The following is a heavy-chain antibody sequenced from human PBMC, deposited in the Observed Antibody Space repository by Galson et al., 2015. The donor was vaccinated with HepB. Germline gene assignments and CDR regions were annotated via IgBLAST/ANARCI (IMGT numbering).Heavy chain of an antibody. V-gene: IGHV1-24*01. Sequence: SVKVSCKVSGYTLTELPMHWVRQAPGKGLEWMGGFDPEDGETIYAQKFQGRVTMTEDTSTDTAYMELSSLRSEDTAVYYCATDPLRPYLGFDYWGQGTLVTVSS. CDR2: FDPEDGET. J-gene: IGHJ4*02. CDR1: GYTLTELP. D-gene: IGHD2-2*01. CDR3: ATDPLRPYLGFDY.